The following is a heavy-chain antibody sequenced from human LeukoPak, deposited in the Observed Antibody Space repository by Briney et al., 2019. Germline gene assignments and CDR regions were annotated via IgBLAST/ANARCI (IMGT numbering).Heavy chain of an antibody. Sequence: SETLSLTCTVSGGSISSYYWSWIRQPPGRGLEWIGYIYYSGSTNYNPSLKSRVTISVDTSKNQFSLKLSSVTAADTAVYYCARALSAMVADNWGQGTLVTVSS. CDR3: ARALSAMVADN. V-gene: IGHV4-59*01. CDR2: IYYSGST. D-gene: IGHD5-18*01. J-gene: IGHJ4*02. CDR1: GGSISSYY.